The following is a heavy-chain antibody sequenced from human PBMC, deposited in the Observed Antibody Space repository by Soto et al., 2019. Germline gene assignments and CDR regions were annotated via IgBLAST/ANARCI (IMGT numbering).Heavy chain of an antibody. D-gene: IGHD4-17*01. CDR2: IYPGDSDT. V-gene: IGHV5-51*01. CDR3: ARRLGLPYGDAYYYYYGMDV. Sequence: PGGSLKISCKGSGYSFTSYWIGWVRQMPGKGLEWMGIIYPGDSDTRYSPSFQGQVTISADKSISTAYLQWSSLKASDTAMYYCARRLGLPYGDAYYYYYGMDVWGQGTTVTVYS. CDR1: GYSFTSYW. J-gene: IGHJ6*02.